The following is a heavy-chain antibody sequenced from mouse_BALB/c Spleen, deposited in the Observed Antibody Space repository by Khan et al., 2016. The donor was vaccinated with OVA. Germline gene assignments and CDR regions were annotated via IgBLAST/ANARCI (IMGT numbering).Heavy chain of an antibody. J-gene: IGHJ3*01. D-gene: IGHD1-2*01. Sequence: EVQLQESGGGLVQPGGSRKLSCVASGFTFSDYGMAWVRQAPGKGPEWVAFISDLAYTIYYADTVTGRFTISRENAKNTLYLEMSSLRSEDTAIYYCARGGGTAPFAYWGLGTLITVSA. V-gene: IGHV5-15*02. CDR2: ISDLAYTI. CDR3: ARGGGTAPFAY. CDR1: GFTFSDYG.